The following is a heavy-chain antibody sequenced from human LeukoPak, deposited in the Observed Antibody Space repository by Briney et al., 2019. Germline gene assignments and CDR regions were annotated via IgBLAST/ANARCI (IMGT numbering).Heavy chain of an antibody. CDR2: IYYSGST. CDR1: GGSINSYY. V-gene: IGHV4-59*01. Sequence: SETLSLTCTVSGGSINSYYWSWIRQPPGKGLEWIRYIYYSGSTNYNPSLKSRVTISVDTSKNQFSLKLSSVTAADTAVYYCARSGYDSSGSTPWFDPWGQGTLVTVSS. CDR3: ARSGYDSSGSTPWFDP. J-gene: IGHJ5*02. D-gene: IGHD3-22*01.